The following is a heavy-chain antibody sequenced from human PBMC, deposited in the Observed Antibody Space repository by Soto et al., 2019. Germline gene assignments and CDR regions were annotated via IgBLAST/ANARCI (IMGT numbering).Heavy chain of an antibody. V-gene: IGHV1-2*02. CDR1: GYTFTGYY. J-gene: IGHJ4*02. CDR3: ARGVTTGTTGDFDY. CDR2: INPNSGGT. D-gene: IGHD1-1*01. Sequence: QVQLVQSGAEVKKPGASVKVSCKASGYTFTGYYMHWVRQAPGQGLEWMGWINPNSGGTNYAKKFQGRVTMTRDTSISTAYMELSRLRSDDTAVYYCARGVTTGTTGDFDYWGQGTLVTVSS.